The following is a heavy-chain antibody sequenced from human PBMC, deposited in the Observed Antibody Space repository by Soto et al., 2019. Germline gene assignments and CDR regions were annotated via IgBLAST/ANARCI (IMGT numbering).Heavy chain of an antibody. V-gene: IGHV1-8*01. D-gene: IGHD5-12*01. CDR2: MNPNTGNS. Sequence: ASVKVSCKASGYTFTSSDINWVRQAPGQGLEWMGWMNPNTGNSGFAQKFQGRVTMTSDTSISTAYMELSSLRSEDSAVYYCAREGDSTVYDSDSYYFYGMGVWGQGTTVTVSS. CDR1: GYTFTSSD. CDR3: AREGDSTVYDSDSYYFYGMGV. J-gene: IGHJ6*02.